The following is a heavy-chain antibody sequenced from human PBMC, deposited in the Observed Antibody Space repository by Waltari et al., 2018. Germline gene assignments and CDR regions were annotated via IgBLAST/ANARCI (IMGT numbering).Heavy chain of an antibody. Sequence: QVQLVESGGGVVQPGTSLRLSCAASGFTFSSYAMHWVRQAPGKGVEWVAVVSYDGTNQYYADSVKGRFTISRDNSKNTIYVQMNSLRAEDTAVYYCARSRSIYYYYAMDVWGQGTTVTVSS. V-gene: IGHV3-30-3*01. CDR3: ARSRSIYYYYAMDV. CDR1: GFTFSSYA. D-gene: IGHD6-6*01. J-gene: IGHJ6*02. CDR2: VSYDGTNQ.